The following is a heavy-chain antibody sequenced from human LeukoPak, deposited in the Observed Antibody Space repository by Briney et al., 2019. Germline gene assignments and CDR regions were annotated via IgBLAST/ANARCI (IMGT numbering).Heavy chain of an antibody. D-gene: IGHD3-10*01. V-gene: IGHV3-7*01. CDR1: GFTFSSYW. CDR2: IKQDGSER. CDR3: ARVLWFGELLF. J-gene: IGHJ4*02. Sequence: GGSLRLSCAASGFTFSSYWMSWVRQAPGKGLEWVANIKQDGSERYYVDSVKGRFTISRDNAKNSLYPQVNSLRAEDTAVYYCARVLWFGELLFWGQGTLVTVSS.